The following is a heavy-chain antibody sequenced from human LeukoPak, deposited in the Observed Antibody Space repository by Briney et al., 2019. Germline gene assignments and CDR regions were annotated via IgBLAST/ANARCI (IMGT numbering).Heavy chain of an antibody. D-gene: IGHD2-2*02. J-gene: IGHJ4*02. CDR1: GGTFSSYA. V-gene: IGHV1-69*04. Sequence: ASVKVSCTASGGTFSSYAISWVRQAPGQGLEWMGRIIPILGIANYAQKFQGRVTITADKSTSTAYMELSSLRSEDTAVYYCATTSDIVVVPAAIPFDYWGQGTLVTVSS. CDR3: ATTSDIVVVPAAIPFDY. CDR2: IIPILGIA.